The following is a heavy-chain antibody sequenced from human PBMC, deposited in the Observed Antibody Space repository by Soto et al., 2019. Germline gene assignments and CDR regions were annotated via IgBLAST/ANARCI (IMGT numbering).Heavy chain of an antibody. CDR2: IIPIFGTA. V-gene: IGHV1-69*01. D-gene: IGHD6-19*01. CDR3: ARVPVAGPVDY. Sequence: QVQLVQSGAEVKKPGSSVKVSCKASGGTFSSYAISWVRQSPGQGLEWMGGIIPIFGTANYAQKCEGRVPLPGDESRSTAYMGRSSLSSEDTGVYYCARVPVAGPVDYWGQGTLVTVSS. CDR1: GGTFSSYA. J-gene: IGHJ4*02.